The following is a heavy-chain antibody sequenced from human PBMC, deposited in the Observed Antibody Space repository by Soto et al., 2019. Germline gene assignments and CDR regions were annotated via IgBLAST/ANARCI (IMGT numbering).Heavy chain of an antibody. D-gene: IGHD3-22*01. CDR1: GYTFTSSG. CDR3: ASCSYYYDSSGYYYGGPFDY. Sequence: ASVKVSCKASGYTFTSSGISWVRQAPGQGLEWMGWISAYNGNTNYAQKLQGRVTMTTDTSTSTAYMELRSLRSDDTAVYYCASCSYYYDSSGYYYGGPFDYWGQGTLVTVSS. V-gene: IGHV1-18*04. J-gene: IGHJ4*02. CDR2: ISAYNGNT.